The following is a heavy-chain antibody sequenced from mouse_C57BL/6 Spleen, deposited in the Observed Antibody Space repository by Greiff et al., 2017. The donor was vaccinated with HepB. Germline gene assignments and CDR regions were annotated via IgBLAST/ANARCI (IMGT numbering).Heavy chain of an antibody. D-gene: IGHD1-1*01. Sequence: VHVKQSGPELVKPGASVKISCKASGYSFTGYYMHWVKQSHGNILDWIGYIYPYNGVSSYNQKFKGKATLTVDKSSSTAYMELRSLTSEDSAVYYCARGNYYGSSYHVYFDYWGQGTTLTVSS. CDR2: IYPYNGVS. CDR3: ARGNYYGSSYHVYFDY. CDR1: GYSFTGYY. V-gene: IGHV1-31*01. J-gene: IGHJ2*01.